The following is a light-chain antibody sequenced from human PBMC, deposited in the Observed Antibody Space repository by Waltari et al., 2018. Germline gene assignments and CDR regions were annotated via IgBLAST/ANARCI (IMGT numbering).Light chain of an antibody. CDR3: QVWDRNFVV. CDR2: RDI. Sequence: SYELTQPLSMSVSPGQTATITCSGHKLNEKFVCWYQKKPGQSPLWVIYRDIERPSGIPGGLSGFNSGDTATLTINGAQAVDEADYFCQVWDRNFVVFGGGTRLTVL. V-gene: IGLV3-1*01. J-gene: IGLJ2*01. CDR1: KLNEKF.